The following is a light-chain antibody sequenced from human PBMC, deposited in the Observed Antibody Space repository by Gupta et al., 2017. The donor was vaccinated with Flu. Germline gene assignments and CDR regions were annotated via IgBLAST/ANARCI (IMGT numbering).Light chain of an antibody. CDR2: EVS. Sequence: DIVMTQTPLSLSVTPGQAASISCRSSQSLMHSDGMTYFFWYVQKPGQPPQLMIYEVSKRFSGVTARFSGRGSGTDFTLKSSRVEDEDVGIYYSRQSVIFWTFGQGTKVEVK. J-gene: IGKJ1*01. CDR3: RQSVIFWT. CDR1: QSLMHSDGMTY. V-gene: IGKV2D-29*01.